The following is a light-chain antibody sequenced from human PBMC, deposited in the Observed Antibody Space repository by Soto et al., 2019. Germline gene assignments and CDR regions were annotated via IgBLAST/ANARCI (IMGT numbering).Light chain of an antibody. V-gene: IGKV1-5*01. J-gene: IGKJ3*01. CDR1: QSIRSW. Sequence: IQMAQSASTLSASVGDRVIITCRASQSIRSWLAWYQQKPGKAPNLLIYDASSLESGVPSRFSGSGFGTEFTLTISSLQPDDFATYYCQHYNSYPITFGPGTKVDN. CDR2: DAS. CDR3: QHYNSYPIT.